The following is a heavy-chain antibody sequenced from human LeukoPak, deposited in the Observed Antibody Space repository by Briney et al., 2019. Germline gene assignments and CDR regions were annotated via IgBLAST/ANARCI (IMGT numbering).Heavy chain of an antibody. D-gene: IGHD3-22*01. V-gene: IGHV4-61*02. CDR2: IYTSGST. CDR3: ARVTTGGYYNY. Sequence: SETLSLTCTVAGGSISSGSYYWSWIRQPAGKGLEWIGRIYTSGSTNYNPSLKSRVTISLDTSENHFSLKLSSVTAADTAVYYCARVTTGGYYNYWGQGTLVTVSS. J-gene: IGHJ4*02. CDR1: GGSISSGSYY.